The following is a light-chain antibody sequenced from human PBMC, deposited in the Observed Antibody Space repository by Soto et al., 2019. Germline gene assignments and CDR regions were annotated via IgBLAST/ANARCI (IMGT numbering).Light chain of an antibody. V-gene: IGKV1-39*01. CDR3: EQYGRSGT. J-gene: IGKJ1*01. CDR2: GGS. CDR1: QSIGSY. Sequence: IKVTQSPSSLTASVGDRVTITCRASQSIGSYLNWYQQKPGKAPNLLIHGGSILQSGVPPRFSGSGSGTDFTLTISCLEPEDFAVYYCEQYGRSGTFGQGTTVDI.